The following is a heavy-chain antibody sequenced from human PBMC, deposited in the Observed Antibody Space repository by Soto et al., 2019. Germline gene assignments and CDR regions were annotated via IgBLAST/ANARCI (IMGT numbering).Heavy chain of an antibody. CDR1: GFTFSDYY. CDR3: SRDRRGPIWSGYSGPTLDV. D-gene: IGHD3-3*01. CDR2: ISSSGSTI. V-gene: IGHV3-11*01. Sequence: QVQLVESGGGLVKPGGSLRLSCAASGFTFSDYYMSWIRQAPGKGLEWVSYISSSGSTIYYADSVKGRFTISRDNAKNSLYLQMNSLGAEYTSVYYCSRDRRGPIWSGYSGPTLDVWGQGTTVTVSS. J-gene: IGHJ6*02.